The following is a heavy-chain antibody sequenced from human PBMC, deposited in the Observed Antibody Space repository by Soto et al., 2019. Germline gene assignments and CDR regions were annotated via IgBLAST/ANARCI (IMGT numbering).Heavy chain of an antibody. Sequence: QFQLVQSGAEVKKPGSSVKVSCKASGGTFSSYAISWVRQAPGQGLEWMGGIIPIFGTANYAQKFQGRVTIPAEEPTSTVSVELSRLSSEDTAVYYCARDKGSSSWYYYYGMDAWGQGTTVTVSS. D-gene: IGHD6-6*01. V-gene: IGHV1-69*12. CDR3: ARDKGSSSWYYYYGMDA. CDR2: IIPIFGTA. J-gene: IGHJ6*02. CDR1: GGTFSSYA.